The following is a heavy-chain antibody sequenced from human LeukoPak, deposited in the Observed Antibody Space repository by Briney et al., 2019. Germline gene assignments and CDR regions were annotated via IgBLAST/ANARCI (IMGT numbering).Heavy chain of an antibody. CDR3: ARASSNPTFTIFGVVNSYGMTS. D-gene: IGHD3-3*01. Sequence: GGSLRLSCAASGFTVSSNYMSWVRQAPGKGLEWVSVIYSGGSTYYADSVKGRFTISRDNSKNTLYLQMNSLRAEDTAVYYCARASSNPTFTIFGVVNSYGMTSGAKGPRSPSP. CDR2: IYSGGST. V-gene: IGHV3-53*01. CDR1: GFTVSSNY. J-gene: IGHJ6*02.